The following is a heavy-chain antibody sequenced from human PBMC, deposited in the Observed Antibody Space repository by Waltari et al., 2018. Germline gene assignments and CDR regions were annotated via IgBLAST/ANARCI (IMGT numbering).Heavy chain of an antibody. J-gene: IGHJ4*02. CDR1: GFTFSSYG. D-gene: IGHD6-19*01. CDR2: IWDDGSNK. CDR3: ARGSDSSGWAIDY. V-gene: IGHV3-30*19. Sequence: QVQLVESGGGVVQPGRSLRLSCAASGFTFSSYGMHWVRQAPGKGLEWVAVIWDDGSNKYYADAVKGRFTISRDNSKNTLYLQMNSLRAEDTAVYYCARGSDSSGWAIDYWGQGTLVTVSS.